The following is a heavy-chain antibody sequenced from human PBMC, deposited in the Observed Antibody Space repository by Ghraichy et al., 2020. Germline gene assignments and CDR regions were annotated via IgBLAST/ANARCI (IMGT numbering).Heavy chain of an antibody. V-gene: IGHV3-11*01. CDR3: ARVGIVDAFDI. Sequence: LSLTCAASGFTFSDYYMSWIRQAPGKGLEWVSYISSSGSTIYYADSVKGRFTISRDNAKNSLYLQMNSLRAEDTAVYYCARVGIVDAFDIWGQGTMVTVSS. CDR1: GFTFSDYY. CDR2: ISSSGSTI. J-gene: IGHJ3*02. D-gene: IGHD3-22*01.